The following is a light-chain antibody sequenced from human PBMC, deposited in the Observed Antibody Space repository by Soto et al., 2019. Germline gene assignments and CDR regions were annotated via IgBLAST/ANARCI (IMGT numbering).Light chain of an antibody. J-gene: IGKJ5*01. Sequence: EIVLTQSPGTLSLSPGERATLSCRASQGVSSCLAWCQEKPGQDPRLLNSDASNTATGIPARVSGSGPGTDFTLTISSLEPEDFAVYYCQQCSSWLITFGQGTRLEIK. CDR2: DAS. V-gene: IGKV3D-11*01. CDR1: QGVSSC. CDR3: QQCSSWLIT.